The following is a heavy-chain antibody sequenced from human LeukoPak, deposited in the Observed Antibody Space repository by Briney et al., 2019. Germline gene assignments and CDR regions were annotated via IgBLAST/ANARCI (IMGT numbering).Heavy chain of an antibody. CDR3: ARYSSSSFDP. D-gene: IGHD6-13*01. J-gene: IGHJ5*02. Sequence: PSETLSLTCTVSGGSVSSGSYYWSWIRQPPGKGLEWIGYIYYSGSTNYNPSLKSRVTISVDTSKNQFSLKLSSVTAADTAVYYCARYSSSSFDPRGQGTLVTVSS. CDR2: IYYSGST. CDR1: GGSVSSGSYY. V-gene: IGHV4-61*01.